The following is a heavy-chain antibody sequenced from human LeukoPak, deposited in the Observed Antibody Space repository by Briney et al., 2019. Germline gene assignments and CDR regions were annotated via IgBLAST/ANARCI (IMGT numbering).Heavy chain of an antibody. D-gene: IGHD5-18*01. V-gene: IGHV3-7*04. CDR3: ARADSYGSILDY. Sequence: GGSLRLSCAASGFTFSNYWMSWVRQAPGKGLEWVASIDQYGRAKYYVDSVRGRFTFSRENTKNSLHLQMNSLRAEDTAVYYCARADSYGSILDYWGQGTRVIDSS. CDR2: IDQYGRAK. J-gene: IGHJ4*02. CDR1: GFTFSNYW.